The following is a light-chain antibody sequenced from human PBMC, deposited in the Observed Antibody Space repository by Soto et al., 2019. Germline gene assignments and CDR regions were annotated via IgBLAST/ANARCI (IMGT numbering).Light chain of an antibody. Sequence: DSQVPDAPSTLSTSVADRVTIIGRASQSITSWLAWYQQTPGKAPKLLIYDASSLESGVPSRFSGSGSGTEFPLTISSLQPDDFAYYYCQQYHSYSSFGQGTKVDIK. J-gene: IGKJ1*01. CDR3: QQYHSYSS. CDR1: QSITSW. CDR2: DAS. V-gene: IGKV1-5*02.